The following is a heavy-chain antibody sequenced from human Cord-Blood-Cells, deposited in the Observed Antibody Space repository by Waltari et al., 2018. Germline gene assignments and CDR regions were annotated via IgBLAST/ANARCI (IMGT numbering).Heavy chain of an antibody. CDR2: VDHSGST. D-gene: IGHD1-1*01. Sequence: QVQLQQWGAGLLKPSEPLSLTCAVYGGSSSGYYWSWIRQPQGKGLEWIWEVDHSGSTNYNPSLKSRVTISVDTSKNQFSLKLSSVTAADTAVYYCARGQLGRPGYWGQGTLVTVSS. V-gene: IGHV4-34*01. CDR1: GGSSSGYY. J-gene: IGHJ4*02. CDR3: ARGQLGRPGY.